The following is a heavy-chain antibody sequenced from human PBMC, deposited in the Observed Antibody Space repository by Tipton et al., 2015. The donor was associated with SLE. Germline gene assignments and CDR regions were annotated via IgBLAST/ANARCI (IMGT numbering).Heavy chain of an antibody. CDR2: ISYDGSNK. D-gene: IGHD3-22*01. V-gene: IGHV3-30-3*01. CDR1: GFTFSSYA. Sequence: RSLRLSCAASGFTFSSYAMHWVLQAPGKGLEWVAVISYDGSNKYYADSVKGRFTISRDNSKNTLSLQMNSLRAEDTAVYYCARDTNRVLDYDSRFDYWGQGTLVTVSP. CDR3: ARDTNRVLDYDSRFDY. J-gene: IGHJ4*02.